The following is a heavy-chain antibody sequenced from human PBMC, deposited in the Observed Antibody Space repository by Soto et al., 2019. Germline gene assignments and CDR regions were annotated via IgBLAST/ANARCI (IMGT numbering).Heavy chain of an antibody. D-gene: IGHD4-17*01. CDR3: ARSTTVTTRVFDY. CDR2: IYYSGST. CDR1: GGSISSGGYY. Sequence: SETLSLTCTVSGGSISSGGYYWSWIRQHPGKGLEWIGYIYYSGSTYYNPSLKSRVTISVDTSKNQFSLKLSSVTAADTAVYYCARSTTVTTRVFDYWGQGTLVTVSS. V-gene: IGHV4-31*03. J-gene: IGHJ4*02.